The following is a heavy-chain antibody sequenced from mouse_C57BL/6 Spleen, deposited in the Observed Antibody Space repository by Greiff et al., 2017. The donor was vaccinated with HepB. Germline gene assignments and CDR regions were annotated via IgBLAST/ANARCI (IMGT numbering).Heavy chain of an antibody. J-gene: IGHJ4*01. CDR1: GYTFTDHT. Sequence: VQLQQSDAELVKPGASVKISCKVSGYTFTDHTIHWMKQRPDQGLDWIGYIYPRAGSTKYNEKFKGKATLTADKSSSTAYMQLNSLTSEDSAVYFCARWGTTVVPYYAMDYWGQGTSVTVSS. V-gene: IGHV1-78*01. CDR2: IYPRAGST. D-gene: IGHD1-1*01. CDR3: ARWGTTVVPYYAMDY.